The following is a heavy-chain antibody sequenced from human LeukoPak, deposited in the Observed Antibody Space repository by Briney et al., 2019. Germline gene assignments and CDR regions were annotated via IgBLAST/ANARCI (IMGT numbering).Heavy chain of an antibody. D-gene: IGHD5-18*01. V-gene: IGHV3-23*01. CDR3: AKPGYSHDIFRNFDY. CDR2: ISDSGDST. J-gene: IGHJ4*02. Sequence: PGGSLRLSCAASGFTFTKYGMNWVRQAPGKGLEWLSGISDSGDSTYYADSVKGRFTISRDNSKNTLYLQMHSLRADDTAVYYCAKPGYSHDIFRNFDYWGQGVLVTVSS. CDR1: GFTFTKYG.